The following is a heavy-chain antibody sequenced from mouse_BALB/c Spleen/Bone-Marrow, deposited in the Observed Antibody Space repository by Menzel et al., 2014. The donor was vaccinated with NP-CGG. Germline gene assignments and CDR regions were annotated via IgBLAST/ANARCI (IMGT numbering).Heavy chain of an antibody. CDR1: GYTFTSYW. V-gene: IGHV1S81*02. D-gene: IGHD2-12*01. Sequence: VQLQQSGAELVKPGASVELSCKASGYTFTSYWMHWVKQRPGQGLEWIGEINPSNGRTNYNEKFKIKATLTVDKSSSTAYMQLSSLTSEDSAVYYCASYRGAYWGQGTLVTVSA. J-gene: IGHJ3*01. CDR3: ASYRGAY. CDR2: INPSNGRT.